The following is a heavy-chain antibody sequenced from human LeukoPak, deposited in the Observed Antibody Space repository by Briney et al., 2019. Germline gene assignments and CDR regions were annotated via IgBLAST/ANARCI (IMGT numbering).Heavy chain of an antibody. V-gene: IGHV1-8*01. D-gene: IGHD3-16*02. Sequence: ASVKVSRKASGYTFTSYDINWVRQATGQGLEWMGWMNPNSGNTGYAQKFQGRVTMTRNTSISTAYMELSSLRSEDTAVYYCARGRRDYDYVWGSYRSTVTDYWGQGTLVTVSS. CDR1: GYTFTSYD. CDR3: ARGRRDYDYVWGSYRSTVTDY. CDR2: MNPNSGNT. J-gene: IGHJ4*02.